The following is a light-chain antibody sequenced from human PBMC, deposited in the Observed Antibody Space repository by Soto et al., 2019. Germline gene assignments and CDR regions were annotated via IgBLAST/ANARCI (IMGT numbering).Light chain of an antibody. J-gene: IGKJ1*01. Sequence: DIQMTQSPATLSASLGDRVTITCRASQSISSWLAWYQQKPGKAPKLLIYDASSLESGVPSRLSGSGSGTDFTLTISSLQPEDFATYYCQQSYSTWTFGQGTKVDIK. CDR1: QSISSW. CDR2: DAS. CDR3: QQSYSTWT. V-gene: IGKV1-5*01.